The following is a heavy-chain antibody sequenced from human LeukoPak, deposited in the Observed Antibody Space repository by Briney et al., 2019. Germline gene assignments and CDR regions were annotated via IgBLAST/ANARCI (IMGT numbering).Heavy chain of an antibody. J-gene: IGHJ3*02. Sequence: GASVTVSCKASGYTFTGYYIHWVRQAPGQGLQWIGYINPKFGATNYAQKCHGRVTITSDTSISTAYMDLSRLTSDDTALYYCVKDLGSGWYEAFDIWGRGTMVTVSS. CDR3: VKDLGSGWYEAFDI. D-gene: IGHD6-19*01. CDR2: INPKFGAT. V-gene: IGHV1-2*02. CDR1: GYTFTGYY.